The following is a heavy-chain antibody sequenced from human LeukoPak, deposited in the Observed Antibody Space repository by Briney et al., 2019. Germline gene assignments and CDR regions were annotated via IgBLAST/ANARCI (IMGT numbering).Heavy chain of an antibody. CDR1: GFTFTTYA. Sequence: GGSLRLSCSASGFTFTTYAMSWVRQAPGRELEWLSSVAVGGSTYYADSVRGRFTISRDNSKITLSLQMNSLRADDTAIYYCVRGYSSPDFWGQGTLVIVSS. CDR2: VAVGGST. J-gene: IGHJ4*02. V-gene: IGHV3-23*01. CDR3: VRGYSSPDF. D-gene: IGHD6-13*01.